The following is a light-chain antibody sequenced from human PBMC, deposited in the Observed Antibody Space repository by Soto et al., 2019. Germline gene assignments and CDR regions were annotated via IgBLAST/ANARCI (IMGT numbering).Light chain of an antibody. Sequence: EIVLTQSPATLSLSPGERATLSCRASQSVSSYLAWYQQKPGQAPRLLIYDASNRATGIPARFSGSGSGTDFTLTISSLEPEDFAVYYCQRRSNWPPYTFGQGTKVDIK. CDR2: DAS. V-gene: IGKV3-11*01. CDR3: QRRSNWPPYT. CDR1: QSVSSY. J-gene: IGKJ2*01.